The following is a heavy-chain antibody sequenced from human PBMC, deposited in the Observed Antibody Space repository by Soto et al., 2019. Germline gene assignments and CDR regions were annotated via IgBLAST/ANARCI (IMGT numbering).Heavy chain of an antibody. V-gene: IGHV3-11*06. CDR2: ISSSSSYT. CDR1: GDSISSYY. Sequence: LSLTCTVSGDSISSYYWSWIRQAPGKGLEWVSYISSSSSYTNYADSVKGRFTISRDNAKNSLYLQMNSLRAEDTALYYCATHNYYTFEYWGQGALVTVSS. J-gene: IGHJ4*02. CDR3: ATHNYYTFEY. D-gene: IGHD3-22*01.